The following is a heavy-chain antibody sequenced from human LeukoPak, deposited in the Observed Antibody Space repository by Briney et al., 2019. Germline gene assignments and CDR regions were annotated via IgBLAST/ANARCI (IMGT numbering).Heavy chain of an antibody. J-gene: IGHJ3*02. CDR2: INHSGST. D-gene: IGHD6-13*01. CDR3: ARGYEGAAASVAFDI. V-gene: IGHV4-34*01. Sequence: SETLSLTCAVYGGSFSGYYWSWIRQPPGKGLEWIGGINHSGSTNYNPSLKSRVTISVDTSKNEFSLKLSSVTAADTAVYYCARGYEGAAASVAFDIWGQGTMVTVSS. CDR1: GGSFSGYY.